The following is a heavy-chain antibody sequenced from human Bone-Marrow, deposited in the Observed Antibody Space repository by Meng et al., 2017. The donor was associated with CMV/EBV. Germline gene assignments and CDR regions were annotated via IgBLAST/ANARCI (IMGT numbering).Heavy chain of an antibody. CDR1: GGSTSSYY. V-gene: IGHV4-59*01. J-gene: IGHJ5*02. Sequence: GSLRLSCTVSGGSTSSYYWSWIRQPPGKGLEWIGYIYYSGSTNYNPSLKSRVTISVDTSKNQFSLKLSSVTAADTAVYYCARSPHYYYDSSTNWFDPWGQGTLVTVYS. CDR3: ARSPHYYYDSSTNWFDP. D-gene: IGHD3-22*01. CDR2: IYYSGST.